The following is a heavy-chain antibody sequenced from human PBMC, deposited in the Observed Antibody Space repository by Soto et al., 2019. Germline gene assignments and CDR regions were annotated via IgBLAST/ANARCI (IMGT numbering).Heavy chain of an antibody. Sequence: QVQLVESGGGVVQSGRSLRLSCAASGFTFSTYGMHWVRQAPGKGLEWVAAISYDGRNKYYGDSVKGRFTISRDNSNNTLSLQMNSLRPEDTAIYYCAKDPSGCWYHFDYWGQGTLVTVSS. CDR1: GFTFSTYG. V-gene: IGHV3-30*18. J-gene: IGHJ4*02. CDR3: AKDPSGCWYHFDY. CDR2: ISYDGRNK. D-gene: IGHD6-13*01.